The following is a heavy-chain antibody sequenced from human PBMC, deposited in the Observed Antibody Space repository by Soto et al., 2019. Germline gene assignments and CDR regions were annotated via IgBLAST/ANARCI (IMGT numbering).Heavy chain of an antibody. V-gene: IGHV5-10-1*01. J-gene: IGHJ6*02. CDR3: ARHASITMIVVVPDAYYYYGMDV. Sequence: PGESLKIACKGSGYSFTTYWISCVRQMPGKGLEWMGRIDPSDSYTNYSPSFQGHVTISADKSISTAYLQWSSLKASDTAMYYCARHASITMIVVVPDAYYYYGMDVWGQGTRSPSP. D-gene: IGHD3-22*01. CDR1: GYSFTTYW. CDR2: IDPSDSYT.